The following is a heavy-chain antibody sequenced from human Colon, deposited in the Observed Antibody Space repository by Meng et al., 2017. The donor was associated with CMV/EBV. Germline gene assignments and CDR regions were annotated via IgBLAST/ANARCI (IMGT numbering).Heavy chain of an antibody. Sequence: GESLKISCAASGFTVSSNYMSWVRQAPGKGLEWVSVIYSCGSTYYADSVKGRFTISRDNPKNTLYLQMNSLRAEDTAVYYCAKDTTYSSSSGDYWGQGTLVTVSS. CDR2: IYSCGST. V-gene: IGHV3-66*03. CDR3: AKDTTYSSSSGDY. D-gene: IGHD6-6*01. J-gene: IGHJ4*02. CDR1: GFTVSSNY.